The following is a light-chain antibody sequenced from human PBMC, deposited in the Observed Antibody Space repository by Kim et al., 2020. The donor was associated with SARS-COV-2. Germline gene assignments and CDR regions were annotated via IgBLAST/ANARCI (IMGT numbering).Light chain of an antibody. CDR1: KLGNKY. CDR2: QNT. CDR3: QAWDSNTVV. Sequence: VSQGQTGSITCSVDKLGNKYVCWYQKKAGQSPVLVIHQNTKRPSGIPERFSGSNSGNTATLTISGTQPIDEADYYCQAWDSNTVVFGGGTKLTVL. V-gene: IGLV3-1*01. J-gene: IGLJ2*01.